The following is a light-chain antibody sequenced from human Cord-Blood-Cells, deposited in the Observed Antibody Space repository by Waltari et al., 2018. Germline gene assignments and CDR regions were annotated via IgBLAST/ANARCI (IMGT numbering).Light chain of an antibody. CDR2: RNN. CDR3: AAWDDSLSGYV. V-gene: IGLV1-47*01. CDR1: SSNIGSNY. J-gene: IGLJ1*01. Sequence: QSVLTQPPSASGTPGQRVTISCSGSSSNIGSNYVYWYQPLPGTAPKLLIYRNNQGPSGVPDRFSGSKSGTSASLAISGLRSEDEADYYCAAWDDSLSGYVFGTGTKVTVL.